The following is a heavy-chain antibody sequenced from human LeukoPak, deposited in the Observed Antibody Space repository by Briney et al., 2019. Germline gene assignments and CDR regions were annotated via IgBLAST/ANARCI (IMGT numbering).Heavy chain of an antibody. J-gene: IGHJ5*02. D-gene: IGHD3-9*01. CDR3: ARRLTYYDILTGYYGGRFDP. Sequence: PSETLSLTCTVSGGSISSSSYYWGWIRQPPGKGLEWIGSIYDSGSTYYNPSLKSRVTISVDTSKNQFSLKLSSVTAADTAVYYCARRLTYYDILTGYYGGRFDPWGQGTLVTVSS. CDR2: IYDSGST. V-gene: IGHV4-39*01. CDR1: GGSISSSSYY.